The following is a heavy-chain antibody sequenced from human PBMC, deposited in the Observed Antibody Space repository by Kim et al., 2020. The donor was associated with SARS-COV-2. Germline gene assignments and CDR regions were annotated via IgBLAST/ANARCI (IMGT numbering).Heavy chain of an antibody. V-gene: IGHV1-69*13. Sequence: SVKVSCKASGGTFSSYAISWVRQAPGQGLEWMGGIIPIFGTANYAQKFQGRVTITADESTSTAYMELSSLRSEDTAVYYCARGTPMPSNPDYDILTGPTPFDYWGQGTLVTVSS. CDR2: IIPIFGTA. J-gene: IGHJ4*02. CDR1: GGTFSSYA. D-gene: IGHD3-9*01. CDR3: ARGTPMPSNPDYDILTGPTPFDY.